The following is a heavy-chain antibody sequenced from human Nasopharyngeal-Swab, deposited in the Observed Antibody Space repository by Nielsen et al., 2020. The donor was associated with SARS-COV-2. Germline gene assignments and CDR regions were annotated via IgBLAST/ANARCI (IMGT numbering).Heavy chain of an antibody. D-gene: IGHD6-13*01. CDR2: IRWNGDSI. V-gene: IGHV3-9*02. CDR3: VKDLGERSAAVGY. J-gene: IGHJ4*02. CDR1: GSTSNDYA. Sequence: SPKISCAASGSTSNDYAMHWVRQGPGKGLEWVSGIRWNGDSIGYADSVKGRFFVSRDNAKNSLYLQMNSLGAEDTALYYCVKDLGERSAAVGYWGQGTLVTVSS.